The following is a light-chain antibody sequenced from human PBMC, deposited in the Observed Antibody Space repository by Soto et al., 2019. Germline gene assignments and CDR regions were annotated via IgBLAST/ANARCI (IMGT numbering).Light chain of an antibody. CDR1: QTISSW. CDR2: KAS. V-gene: IGKV1-5*03. Sequence: DIQMTQSPSTLSGSVGDRVTITCRASQTISSWLAWYQQKPGKAPKLLIYKASTLKSGVPSRFSGSGSGTEYTLTTSSLQPDDFATYYCRPYKRDSSALGQGTKAELK. CDR3: RPYKRDSSA. J-gene: IGKJ1*01.